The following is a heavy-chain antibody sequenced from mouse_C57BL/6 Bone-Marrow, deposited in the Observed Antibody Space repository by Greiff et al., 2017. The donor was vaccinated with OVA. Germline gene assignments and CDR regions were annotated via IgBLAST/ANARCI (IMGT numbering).Heavy chain of an antibody. Sequence: QVQLKESGPGLVQPSQSLSITCTVSGFSLTSYGVHWVRQSPGKGLEWLGVIWSGGSTDYNAAFISRLSISKDNSKSQVFFKMNSLQADDTAIYYCARRPPYYGSSYWYFDVWGTGTTVTVSS. CDR3: ARRPPYYGSSYWYFDV. J-gene: IGHJ1*03. D-gene: IGHD1-1*01. CDR1: GFSLTSYG. CDR2: IWSGGST. V-gene: IGHV2-2*01.